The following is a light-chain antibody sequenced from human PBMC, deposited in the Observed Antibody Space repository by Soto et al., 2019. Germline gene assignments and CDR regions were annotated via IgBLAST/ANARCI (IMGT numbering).Light chain of an antibody. J-gene: IGLJ2*01. Sequence: QAASVSGSPGQSITISCTGTSSDVGGYNYVSWYQQHPGKAPKLMIYDVSNRPSGVSNRFSGSKSGNTASLTISGLQAEDEADYYCSSYTSSSTVVFGGGTQLTVL. CDR1: SSDVGGYNY. V-gene: IGLV2-14*01. CDR2: DVS. CDR3: SSYTSSSTVV.